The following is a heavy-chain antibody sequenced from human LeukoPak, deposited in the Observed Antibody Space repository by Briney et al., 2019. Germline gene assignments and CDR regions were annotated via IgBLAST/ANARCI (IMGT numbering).Heavy chain of an antibody. D-gene: IGHD3/OR15-3a*01. CDR3: ARGKEDYDAFDI. V-gene: IGHV1-2*02. Sequence: ASVKVSCKASGYTFTGYYMHWVRQAPGQGLEWMGWINPNSGGTNYAQKFQGRVTMARDTSISTAYMELSRLRSDDTAVYYCARGKEDYDAFDIWGQGTMVTVSS. J-gene: IGHJ3*02. CDR2: INPNSGGT. CDR1: GYTFTGYY.